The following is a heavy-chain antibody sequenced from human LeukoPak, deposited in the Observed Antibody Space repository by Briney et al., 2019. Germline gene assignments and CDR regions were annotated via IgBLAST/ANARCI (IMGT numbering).Heavy chain of an antibody. V-gene: IGHV4-34*01. D-gene: IGHD6-13*01. CDR2: INHSGST. J-gene: IGHJ5*02. CDR1: GGSFSNYY. Sequence: SETLSLTCTVSGGSFSNYYWSWIRQPPGKGLEWIGEINHSGSTNYNPSLKSRVTISVDTSKNQFSLKLSSVTAADTAVYYCARGLVVAAAAPWDPWGQGTLVTVSS. CDR3: ARGLVVAAAAPWDP.